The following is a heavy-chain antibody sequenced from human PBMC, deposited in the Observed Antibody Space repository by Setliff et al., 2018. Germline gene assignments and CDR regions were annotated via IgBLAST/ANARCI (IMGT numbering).Heavy chain of an antibody. D-gene: IGHD3-3*01. CDR2: VHFGGDT. V-gene: IGHV4-59*08. CDR1: GGGSINNYY. CDR3: ARHFRSSKVQFLEYLTDYYFDS. Sequence: SETLSLTCTVSGGGSINNYYWSWVRQSPGKGLEWIGFVHFGGDTNYNPSLTSRVTISVDTSNNQFSLNLRSVTAADTAIYYCARHFRSSKVQFLEYLTDYYFDSWGQGTLVTVSS. J-gene: IGHJ4*02.